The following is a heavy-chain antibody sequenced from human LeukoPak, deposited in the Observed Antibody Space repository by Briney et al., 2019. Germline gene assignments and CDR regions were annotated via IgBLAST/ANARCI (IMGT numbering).Heavy chain of an antibody. CDR3: ARICSGADSLIPD. D-gene: IGHD2-15*01. V-gene: IGHV3-74*01. CDR1: GFTFSRHW. J-gene: IGHJ4*02. Sequence: PGGSLRLSCAASGFTFSRHWMHWVRQAPGKGLVWISRINSDASDTNYAHFVKGRFTISRDNPKNTVYLQINSLRDEDTAVYYCARICSGADSLIPDWGQGTLVTVSS. CDR2: INSDASDT.